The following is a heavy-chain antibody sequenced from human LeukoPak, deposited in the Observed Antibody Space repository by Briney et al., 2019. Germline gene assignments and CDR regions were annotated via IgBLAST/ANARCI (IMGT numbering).Heavy chain of an antibody. CDR3: ARGTGEGYTYGRYYFDY. V-gene: IGHV1-69*05. J-gene: IGHJ4*02. Sequence: SVKVSCKASGGSLSSSAISWVRQAPGQGLEWMGGIIPIFGTANYAQKFQGRVTMTRDTSISTAYMELSRLRSDDTAVYYCARGTGEGYTYGRYYFDYWGQGTLVTVSS. CDR1: GGSLSSSA. CDR2: IIPIFGTA. D-gene: IGHD5-18*01.